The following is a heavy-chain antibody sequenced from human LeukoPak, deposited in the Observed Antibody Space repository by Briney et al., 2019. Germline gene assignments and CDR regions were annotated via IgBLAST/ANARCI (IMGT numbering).Heavy chain of an antibody. V-gene: IGHV3-30*04. J-gene: IGHJ4*02. Sequence: GGSLRLSCAASGFTFSSYAMHWVRQAPGKGLEWVAVISYDGSNKYYADSVKGRFTISRDNSKNTLYLQMNSLRAEDTAVYYCACSGSIDYWGQGTLVIVSS. CDR1: GFTFSSYA. CDR2: ISYDGSNK. CDR3: ACSGSIDY. D-gene: IGHD3-10*02.